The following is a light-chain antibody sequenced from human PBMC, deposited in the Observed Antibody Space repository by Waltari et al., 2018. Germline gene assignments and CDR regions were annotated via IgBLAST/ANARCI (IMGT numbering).Light chain of an antibody. CDR1: SPNIGGNT. CDR3: AAWDDSLNGWV. V-gene: IGLV1-44*01. J-gene: IGLJ3*02. Sequence: QSVLTQPPSASGTPGQRVTISCSGSSPNIGGNTVNWYQQLPGTAPTLPIYSNNRRPSGVPDRFSGSKSGTSASLAISGLQSEDEADYYCAAWDDSLNGWVFGGGTKLTVL. CDR2: SNN.